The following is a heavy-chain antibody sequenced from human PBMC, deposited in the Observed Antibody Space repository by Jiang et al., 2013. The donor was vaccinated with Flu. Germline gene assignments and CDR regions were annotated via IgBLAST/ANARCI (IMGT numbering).Heavy chain of an antibody. CDR3: ARLIAVAGTARGYYDY. CDR1: GYSFTSYW. J-gene: IGHJ4*02. D-gene: IGHD6-19*01. V-gene: IGHV5-51*03. CDR2: IYPGDSDT. Sequence: GAEVKKPGESLKISCKGSGYSFTSYWIGWVRQMPGKGLEWMGIIYPGDSDTRYSPSFQGQVTISADKSISTAYLQWSSLKASDTAMYYCARLIAVAGTARGYYDYWGQGTLVTVSS.